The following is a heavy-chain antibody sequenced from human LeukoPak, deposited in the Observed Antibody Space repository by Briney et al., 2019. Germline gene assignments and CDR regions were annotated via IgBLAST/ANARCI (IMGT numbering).Heavy chain of an antibody. CDR3: ARFGGLQQYYHFYGMDV. Sequence: LGESLKISCKGSGYNFTNYWIGWVRQMPGKGLEWMGIIYPGDSQIIYSPSFQGQVIISVDKSVRGACLHWISLKTSDTATYFCARFGGLQQYYHFYGMDVWGPGTTVTASS. J-gene: IGHJ6*02. CDR2: IYPGDSQI. CDR1: GYNFTNYW. D-gene: IGHD3-16*01. V-gene: IGHV5-51*01.